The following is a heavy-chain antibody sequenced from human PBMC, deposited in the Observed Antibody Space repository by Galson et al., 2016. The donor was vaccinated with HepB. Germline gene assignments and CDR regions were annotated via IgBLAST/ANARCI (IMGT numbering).Heavy chain of an antibody. J-gene: IGHJ3*02. CDR2: IYHLGNT. CDR3: ATITFAHGFDI. Sequence: SETLSLTCTVSGASIRRYYWSWIRQSPGKGLEWIGFIYHLGNTDYNPSLESRVTISLDTSKSLFSLIVRSVTAADTAFYYCATITFAHGFDIWGHGAAVTVSS. D-gene: IGHD3-10*01. V-gene: IGHV4-59*12. CDR1: GASIRRYY.